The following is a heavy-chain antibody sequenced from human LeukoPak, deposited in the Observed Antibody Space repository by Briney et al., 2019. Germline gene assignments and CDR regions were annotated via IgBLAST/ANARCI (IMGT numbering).Heavy chain of an antibody. Sequence: ASVKVSCKASGYTFTGYYMHWVRQAPGQGLEWVGIINPSGGSTSYAQKFQGRVTMTRDVSTSTIYMQLSSLRSDDTAVYYCVRERERGTYFIWGQGTLVTVSS. J-gene: IGHJ4*02. D-gene: IGHD3-10*01. CDR3: VRERERGTYFI. CDR1: GYTFTGYY. V-gene: IGHV1-46*01. CDR2: INPSGGST.